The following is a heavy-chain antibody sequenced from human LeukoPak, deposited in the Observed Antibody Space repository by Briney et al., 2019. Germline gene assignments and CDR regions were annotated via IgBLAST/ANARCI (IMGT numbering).Heavy chain of an antibody. J-gene: IGHJ3*02. CDR3: ARDRLDSSGWYGAFDI. V-gene: IGHV1-69*05. D-gene: IGHD6-19*01. CDR2: IIPIFGTA. Sequence: ASVKVSCTASGGTFSSYAINWVRQAPGQGLEWMGGIIPIFGTANYAQKFQGRVTITTDESTSTAYMELSSLRSEDTAVYYCARDRLDSSGWYGAFDIWGQGTMVTVSS. CDR1: GGTFSSYA.